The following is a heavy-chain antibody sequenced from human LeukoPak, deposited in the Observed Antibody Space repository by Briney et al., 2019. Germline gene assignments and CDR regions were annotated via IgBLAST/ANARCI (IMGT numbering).Heavy chain of an antibody. V-gene: IGHV4-61*02. CDR1: GGSISSGSYY. D-gene: IGHD3-9*01. CDR3: ARRRANWLSHYYFDY. CDR2: IYTSGST. Sequence: SETLSLTCTVSGGSISSGSYYWSWIRQPAGKGLEWIGRIYTSGSTNYNPSLKSRVTISVDTSKNQFSLKLSSVTAADTAVYYCARRRANWLSHYYFDYWGQGTLVTVSS. J-gene: IGHJ4*02.